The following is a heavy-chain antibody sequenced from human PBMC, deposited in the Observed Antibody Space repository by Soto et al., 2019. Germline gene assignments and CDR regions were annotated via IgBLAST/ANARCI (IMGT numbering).Heavy chain of an antibody. Sequence: ASVKVSCKASGYTFTGDYMHWVRQAPGQGLEWMGWINPNSGGTNYAQKFQGWVTMTRDTSISTAYMELSRPRSDDTAVYYCARVGDYYDSSVYYDYWGQGTLVTVSS. D-gene: IGHD3-22*01. CDR3: ARVGDYYDSSVYYDY. V-gene: IGHV1-2*04. CDR2: INPNSGGT. CDR1: GYTFTGDY. J-gene: IGHJ4*02.